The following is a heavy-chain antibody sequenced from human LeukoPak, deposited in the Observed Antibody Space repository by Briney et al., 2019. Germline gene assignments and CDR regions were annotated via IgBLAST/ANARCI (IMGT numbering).Heavy chain of an antibody. Sequence: PGGSLRLSCAASGFTFSSYAMSWVRQAPGKGLEWVSAISGSGGSTYYADSVKGRFTISRDNSKNTLYLQMNSLRAEDTAVYYCEKETSLWLGGLLLSYFAYGGQGPLVPVSS. CDR3: EKETSLWLGGLLLSYFAY. CDR1: GFTFSSYA. J-gene: IGHJ4*02. CDR2: ISGSGGST. V-gene: IGHV3-23*01. D-gene: IGHD3-10*01.